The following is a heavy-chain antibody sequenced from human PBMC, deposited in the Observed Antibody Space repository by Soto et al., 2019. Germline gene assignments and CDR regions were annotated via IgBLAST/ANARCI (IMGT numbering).Heavy chain of an antibody. D-gene: IGHD4-4*01. CDR2: IFHGGNT. Sequence: SETLSLTCAVSGFFISSGNYWGWIRKPPGKGLEWIGSIFHGGNTYYNPSLKSRVTISVDMSKNQFSLKLNSVTAADTAMYYCARHISNFRYYYYAMDVWGQGTTVTVS. CDR3: ARHISNFRYYYYAMDV. J-gene: IGHJ6*02. V-gene: IGHV4-38-2*01. CDR1: GFFISSGNY.